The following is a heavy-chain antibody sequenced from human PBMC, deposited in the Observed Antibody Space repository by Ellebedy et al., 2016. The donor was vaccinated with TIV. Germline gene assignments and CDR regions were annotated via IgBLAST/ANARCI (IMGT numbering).Heavy chain of an antibody. V-gene: IGHV1-18*01. CDR3: ARDRASMTMILVEFYYYGMDV. Sequence: ASVKVSCKASGCTFNKYGITWVRQAPGQGLEWMGWISAYNSNTNYARELQGRVTMTTDTSTSTAYMELTSLRSDDTAVYYCARDRASMTMILVEFYYYGMDVWGQGTTVTVSS. CDR1: GCTFNKYG. CDR2: ISAYNSNT. J-gene: IGHJ6*02. D-gene: IGHD3-22*01.